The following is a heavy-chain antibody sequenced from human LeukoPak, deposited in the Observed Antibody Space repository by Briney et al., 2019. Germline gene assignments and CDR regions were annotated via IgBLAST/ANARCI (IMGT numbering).Heavy chain of an antibody. CDR1: GYTFTSYA. D-gene: IGHD3-10*01. CDR2: INAGNGNT. V-gene: IGHV1-3*01. Sequence: WASVKVSCKASGYTFTSYAMHWVRQAPGQRLEWMGWINAGNGNTKYSQKFQGRVTITRDTSASTAYMELSSLRSEDTAVYCCARDEVLLWFGESYNWFDPWGQGTLVTVSS. J-gene: IGHJ5*02. CDR3: ARDEVLLWFGESYNWFDP.